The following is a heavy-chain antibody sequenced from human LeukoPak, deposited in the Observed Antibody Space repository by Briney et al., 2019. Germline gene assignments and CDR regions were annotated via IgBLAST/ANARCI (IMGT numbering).Heavy chain of an antibody. CDR1: GYTLTELS. CDR3: ARKAVAGTNFDY. J-gene: IGHJ4*02. CDR2: FDPEDGET. D-gene: IGHD6-19*01. Sequence: ASVKVSCKVSGYTLTELSMHWVRQAPGKGLEWMGGFDPEDGETIYAQKFQGRVTITADESTSTAYMELSSLRSEDTAVYYCARKAVAGTNFDYWGQGTLVTVSS. V-gene: IGHV1-24*01.